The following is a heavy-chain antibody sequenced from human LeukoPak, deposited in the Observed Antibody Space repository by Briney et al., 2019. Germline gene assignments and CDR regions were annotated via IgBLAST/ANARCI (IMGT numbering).Heavy chain of an antibody. Sequence: ASVKVSCKASGYTFTSYYMHWVRQAPGQGLEWMGRINPSGGSISYAQKFQGRVTMTRDTSTSTVYMELSSLRSEDTAVYYCAREVVVGASQDLFDYWGQGTLVTVSS. CDR1: GYTFTSYY. CDR3: AREVVVGASQDLFDY. CDR2: INPSGGSI. D-gene: IGHD1-26*01. V-gene: IGHV1-46*01. J-gene: IGHJ4*02.